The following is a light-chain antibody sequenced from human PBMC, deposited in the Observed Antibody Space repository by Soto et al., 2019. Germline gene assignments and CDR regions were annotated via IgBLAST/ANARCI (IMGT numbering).Light chain of an antibody. CDR3: LQSHSTPKT. CDR2: AAS. V-gene: IGKV1-39*01. J-gene: IGKJ1*01. Sequence: DIQMTQSPSSLSASVGDRVTITCRASQSVSRYLGWYQQKPGNAPKLLIYAASSLKSGVPARFSGSGSGTDLTLTISSLQPEDFATYYCLQSHSTPKTFGQGTRVDLK. CDR1: QSVSRY.